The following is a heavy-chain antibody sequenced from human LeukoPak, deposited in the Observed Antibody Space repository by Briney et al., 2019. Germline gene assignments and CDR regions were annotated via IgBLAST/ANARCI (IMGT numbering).Heavy chain of an antibody. J-gene: IGHJ3*02. V-gene: IGHV4-59*01. CDR1: GGSISSYY. Sequence: PSETLSLTCTVSGGSISSYYWSWIRQPPGKGLEWIGYIYYSGSTNYNPSLKSRVTISVDTSKNQFSLKLSSVTAADTAVYYCARGGLGREAFDIWGQGTMVTVSS. CDR2: IYYSGST. D-gene: IGHD7-27*01. CDR3: ARGGLGREAFDI.